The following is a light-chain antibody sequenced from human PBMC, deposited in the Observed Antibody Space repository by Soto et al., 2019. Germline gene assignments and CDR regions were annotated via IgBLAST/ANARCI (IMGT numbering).Light chain of an antibody. CDR2: GAS. CDR3: QHYNNRPPA. J-gene: IGKJ1*01. CDR1: QSVSSN. V-gene: IGKV3-15*01. Sequence: EILMTQSPATLSVSPGERATLSCRASQSVSSNLAWYQQKPGQAPRLLIYGASTRATGIPARVSGSGSGTEFTLTISSLQSEDFAVYYCQHYNNRPPAFGQGTKVEIK.